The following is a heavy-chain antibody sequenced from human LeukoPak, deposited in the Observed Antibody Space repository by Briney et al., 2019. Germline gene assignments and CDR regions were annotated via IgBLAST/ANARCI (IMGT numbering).Heavy chain of an antibody. CDR3: AKDDVRDGYNFFDY. Sequence: GGSLRLPCAASGFTFSSYAMSWVRQAPGKGLEWISVISYSGGRTYYADSVKGRFTISRDNSKNTLYLQMNSLRAEDTAVYYCAKDDVRDGYNFFDYWGQGTLVTVSS. V-gene: IGHV3-23*01. CDR2: ISYSGGRT. D-gene: IGHD5-24*01. J-gene: IGHJ4*02. CDR1: GFTFSSYA.